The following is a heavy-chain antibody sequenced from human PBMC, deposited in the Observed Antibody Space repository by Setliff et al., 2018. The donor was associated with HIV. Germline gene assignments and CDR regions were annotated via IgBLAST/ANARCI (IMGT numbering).Heavy chain of an antibody. Sequence: GSLRLSCAASGFTFSNYAMTWVRQAPGKGLEWLSTISGDAGSTYHADAVKGRFTISRDDSKKTLYLQIKSLRVEDTAIYFCAKGWGDSSGYYTRSYDMDVWGQGTTVTVSS. CDR2: ISGDAGST. V-gene: IGHV3-23*01. CDR1: GFTFSNYA. D-gene: IGHD3-22*01. J-gene: IGHJ6*02. CDR3: AKGWGDSSGYYTRSYDMDV.